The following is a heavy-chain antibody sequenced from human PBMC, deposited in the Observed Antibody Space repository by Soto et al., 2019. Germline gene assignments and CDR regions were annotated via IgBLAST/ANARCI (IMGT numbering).Heavy chain of an antibody. V-gene: IGHV1-2*02. D-gene: IGHD3-10*01. J-gene: IGHJ6*02. CDR3: ARNMDYYYGPGSGNGHGF. CDR1: GYTFTSYY. Sequence: QVQLVQSGAEMKEPGDSARVSCEASGYTFTSYYIHWVRQAPGQGLEWMGWINPKFGDTTYAQDFQGRVSMTRDMSISTVYMELSRLTSDDTAIYYCARNMDYYYGPGSGNGHGFWGQGTTVTVFS. CDR2: INPKFGDT.